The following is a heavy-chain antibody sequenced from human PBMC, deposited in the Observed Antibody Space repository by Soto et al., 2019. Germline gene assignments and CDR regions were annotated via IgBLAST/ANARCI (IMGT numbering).Heavy chain of an antibody. CDR1: GGSISSGDYY. D-gene: IGHD2-2*01. CDR3: ARGTDIVLVPAAYNWFDP. CDR2: IYYSGST. Sequence: QVQLQESGPGLVKPSQTLSLTCTVSGGSISSGDYYWSWIRQPPGKGLEWIGYIYYSGSTYYNPYLKSRVTISVDTSKNQFSLKLSSVTAADTAVYYCARGTDIVLVPAAYNWFDPWGRGTLVTVSS. J-gene: IGHJ5*02. V-gene: IGHV4-30-4*01.